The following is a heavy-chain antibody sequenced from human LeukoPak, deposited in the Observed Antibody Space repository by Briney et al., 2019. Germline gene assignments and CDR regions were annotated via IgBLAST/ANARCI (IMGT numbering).Heavy chain of an antibody. CDR3: AKEGGVVISYYYYGMDV. J-gene: IGHJ6*02. D-gene: IGHD3-3*01. V-gene: IGHV3-30*02. CDR2: IWYDGSNK. CDR1: GFTFSSYG. Sequence: PGGSLRLSCAASGFTFSSYGMHWVRQAPGKGLEWVAVIWYDGSNKYYADSVKGRFTISRDNSKNTLYLQMNSLRAEDTAVYYCAKEGGVVISYYYYGMDVWGQGTTVTVSS.